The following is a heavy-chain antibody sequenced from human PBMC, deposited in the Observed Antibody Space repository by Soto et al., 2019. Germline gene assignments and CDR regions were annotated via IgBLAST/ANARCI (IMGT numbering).Heavy chain of an antibody. Sequence: QVQLLESGGGLVKPGGSLRLSCAASGFTFSDYYMNWLRQTPGKGLEWVSYISGSGSTIDYADSVKGRFTISRDNAKNSLYLQMSSLGAEDTAVYYCARTAGGTFDYWGQGTLVTVSS. CDR1: GFTFSDYY. D-gene: IGHD3-16*01. CDR3: ARTAGGTFDY. J-gene: IGHJ4*02. V-gene: IGHV3-11*01. CDR2: ISGSGSTI.